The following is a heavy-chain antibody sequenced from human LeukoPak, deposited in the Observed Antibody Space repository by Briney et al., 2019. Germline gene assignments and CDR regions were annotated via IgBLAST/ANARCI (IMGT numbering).Heavy chain of an antibody. V-gene: IGHV5-51*01. CDR3: ARQGTSDAFDI. CDR1: GYSFTSYW. D-gene: IGHD1-1*01. CDR2: IYRTNSDT. Sequence: GESLKISCKGSGYSFTSYWIGWVRQVPGKGLEWMGIIYRTNSDTRYSPSFQGQVTISVDNSITTAYLQWSSLKASDTAMYYCARQGTSDAFDIWGQGTLVTVSS. J-gene: IGHJ3*02.